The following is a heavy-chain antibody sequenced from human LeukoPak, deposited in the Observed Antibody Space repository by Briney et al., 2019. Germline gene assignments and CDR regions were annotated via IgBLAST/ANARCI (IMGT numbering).Heavy chain of an antibody. CDR3: SRDSGIAVAAYNYYMDV. V-gene: IGHV3-21*01. CDR1: GFTFSSYG. CDR2: ISRIGSYI. D-gene: IGHD6-13*01. Sequence: PGGSLRLSCAASGFTFSSYGMHWVRQAPGKGLEWVSSISRIGSYIYYADSVKGRFTISRDSAENSLFLQMNSLRAEDTAVYYCSRDSGIAVAAYNYYMDVWGKGTTVTVSS. J-gene: IGHJ6*03.